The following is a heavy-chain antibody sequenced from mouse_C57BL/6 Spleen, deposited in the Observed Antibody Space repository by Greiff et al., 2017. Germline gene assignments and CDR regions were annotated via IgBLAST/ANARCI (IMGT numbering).Heavy chain of an antibody. D-gene: IGHD1-1*01. CDR1: GFSLTSYA. Sequence: QVQLKESGPGLVAPSQSLSITCTVSGFSLTSYAISWVRQPPGKGLEWLGVIWTGGGTKYNSALKSRLSISKDNSKSQVFLKMNRLQTDDTARYYCARIPIYYGSRPFAYWGQGTLVTVSA. V-gene: IGHV2-9-1*01. CDR3: ARIPIYYGSRPFAY. CDR2: IWTGGGT. J-gene: IGHJ3*01.